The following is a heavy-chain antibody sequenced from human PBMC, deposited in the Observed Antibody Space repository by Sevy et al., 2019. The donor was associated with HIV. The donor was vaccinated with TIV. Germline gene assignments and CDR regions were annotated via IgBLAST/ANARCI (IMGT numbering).Heavy chain of an antibody. V-gene: IGHV4-34*01. CDR2: INHSGST. Sequence: SETLSLTCAVYGGSFSGYYWSWIRQPPGKWLEWIGEINHSGSTNYNPSLKSRVTISVDTSQNQFSLKLSSVTAADTAVYYCARDADITMVRGVITGHWYFDLWGRSTLVTVSS. CDR1: GGSFSGYY. D-gene: IGHD3-10*01. CDR3: ARDADITMVRGVITGHWYFDL. J-gene: IGHJ2*01.